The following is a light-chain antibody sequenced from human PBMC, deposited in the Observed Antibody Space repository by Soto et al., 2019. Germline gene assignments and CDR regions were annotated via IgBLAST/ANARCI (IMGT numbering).Light chain of an antibody. CDR2: GAS. Sequence: EIVLTQSPGTLSLSPGERATLSCRASQSFSGSYLAWYKQRPGQAPRLLIYGASSRATGIPDRFSGSGSGTDFTLTISRLEPEDCAVYDCQRYCTSPKTFGGGTKVEIK. CDR1: QSFSGSY. V-gene: IGKV3-20*01. CDR3: QRYCTSPKT. J-gene: IGKJ4*01.